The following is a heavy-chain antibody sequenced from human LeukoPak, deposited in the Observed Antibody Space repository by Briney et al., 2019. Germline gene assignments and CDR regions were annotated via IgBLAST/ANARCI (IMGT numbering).Heavy chain of an antibody. V-gene: IGHV4-59*01. CDR2: IYYSGST. J-gene: IGHJ6*03. D-gene: IGHD2-15*01. CDR1: GGSISSYY. Sequence: SETLSLTCSVSGGSISSYYWSWIRQPPGKGLQWIGYIYYSGSTNYNPSLKSRVTISVDTSKNQFSLKLRSVTAADTAVDYCARVRCSGGSCPYYYYYYYMDVWGKGTTVTVSS. CDR3: ARVRCSGGSCPYYYYYYYMDV.